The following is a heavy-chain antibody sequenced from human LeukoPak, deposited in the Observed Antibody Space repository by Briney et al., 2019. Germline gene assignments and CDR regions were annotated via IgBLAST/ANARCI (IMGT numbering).Heavy chain of an antibody. CDR3: ARKVRRRSLRTPMGATDAFDI. J-gene: IGHJ3*02. V-gene: IGHV4-39*07. D-gene: IGHD1-26*01. CDR1: GGSISSRSYY. Sequence: PSETLSLTCTVSGGSISSRSYYWGWIRQPPGKGLEWIGSIYNSESTYYNPSLKSRVTISVGTSKNQLSLKVSSVTAADTAVYYCARKVRRRSLRTPMGATDAFDIWGQGTMVTVSS. CDR2: IYNSEST.